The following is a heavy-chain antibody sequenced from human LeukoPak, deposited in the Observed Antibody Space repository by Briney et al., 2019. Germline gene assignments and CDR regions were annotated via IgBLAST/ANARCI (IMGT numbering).Heavy chain of an antibody. J-gene: IGHJ1*01. Sequence: GGSLRLSCAASGFPFSSYAMSWVRQAPGKGLEWVSAISGSGGSTYYADSVKGRFTISRDNSKNTLYLQMNSLRAEDTAVYYCAKVNCYNSDLEYFQHWGQGTLVTVAS. CDR1: GFPFSSYA. D-gene: IGHD2-2*02. V-gene: IGHV3-23*01. CDR2: ISGSGGST. CDR3: AKVNCYNSDLEYFQH.